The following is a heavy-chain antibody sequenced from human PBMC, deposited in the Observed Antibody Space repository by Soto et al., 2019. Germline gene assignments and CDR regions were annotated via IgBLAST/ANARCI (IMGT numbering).Heavy chain of an antibody. CDR3: TSDLRAAVDNTWSGAFAI. V-gene: IGHV3-15*01. D-gene: IGHD1-26*01. J-gene: IGHJ3*02. CDR1: GFTLSNAW. Sequence: GGSLRLSCAASGFTLSNAWMTWVRQAPGTGLEWVGRIKSKGDGGTTDFAAPVKGRFTISRDDSKNTLYLQMNSLKTEDTAVYYCTSDLRAAVDNTWSGAFAIWAQGTMVTVSS. CDR2: IKSKGDGGTT.